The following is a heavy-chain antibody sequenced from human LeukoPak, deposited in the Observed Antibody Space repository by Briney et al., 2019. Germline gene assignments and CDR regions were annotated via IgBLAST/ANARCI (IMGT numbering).Heavy chain of an antibody. J-gene: IGHJ6*03. CDR3: TTDPGGWGIVVVTTTANMDV. CDR2: IKSKTDGGTT. D-gene: IGHD2-21*02. CDR1: GFTFSSYS. Sequence: GGSLRLSCAASGFTFSSYSMNWVRQAPGKGLEWVGRIKSKTDGGTTDYAAPVKGRFTISRDDSKNTLYLQMNSLKTEDTAVYYCTTDPGGWGIVVVTTTANMDVWGKGTTVTVSS. V-gene: IGHV3-15*01.